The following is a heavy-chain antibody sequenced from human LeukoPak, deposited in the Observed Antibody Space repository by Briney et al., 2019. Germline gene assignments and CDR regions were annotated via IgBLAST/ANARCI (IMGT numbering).Heavy chain of an antibody. Sequence: SETLSLTCTVSGGSIRSYYWSWVRQPPGKGLEWIGYFYYSGSTNYNPSLKSRVTISVDTSKNQFSLELNSVTAADTAVYYCVRGRDNADWYFDLWGRGTLVTVSS. CDR3: VRGRDNADWYFDL. J-gene: IGHJ2*01. CDR1: GGSIRSYY. V-gene: IGHV4-59*01. D-gene: IGHD1-1*01. CDR2: FYYSGST.